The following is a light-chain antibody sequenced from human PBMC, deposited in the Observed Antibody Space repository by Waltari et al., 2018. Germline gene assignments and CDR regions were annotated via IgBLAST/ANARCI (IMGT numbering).Light chain of an antibody. CDR3: QQGYSYPFT. V-gene: IGKV1-39*01. CDR1: QGIGNN. Sequence: DIRMTQSPSSLSASVGDTVTITCQASQGIGNNLNWYQQKPGKAPKLLIYKTSSLQSGIPSRFSGSGSGTDFTLTISSLQPEDFATYYCQQGYSYPFTFGGGTKVEIK. CDR2: KTS. J-gene: IGKJ4*01.